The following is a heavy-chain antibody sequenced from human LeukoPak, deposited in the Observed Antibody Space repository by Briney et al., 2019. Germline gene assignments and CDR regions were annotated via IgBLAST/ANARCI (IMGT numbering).Heavy chain of an antibody. V-gene: IGHV4-39*07. D-gene: IGHD3-3*01. CDR1: GGSISSSSYY. Sequence: SETLSLTCTVSGGSISSSSYYWGWIRQRPGKGLEWIGSIYYSGSTYYNPSLKSRVTISVDTSKNQFSLKLSSVTAADTAVYYCARGLKITIFGVVIIRSDAFDIWGQGTMVTVSS. CDR3: ARGLKITIFGVVIIRSDAFDI. J-gene: IGHJ3*02. CDR2: IYYSGST.